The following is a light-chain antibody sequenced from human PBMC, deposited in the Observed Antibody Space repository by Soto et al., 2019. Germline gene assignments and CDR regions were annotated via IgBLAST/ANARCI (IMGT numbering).Light chain of an antibody. Sequence: EIVLTKSPGTLSLSPGERATLSCRASQSVYNSYLAWYQQKPGQAPRLLINGASNRATGIPDRFSGSGSGTEFTLTISRLEPEDFAVYYCQQYGSPPHTFGQGTKLEIK. CDR2: GAS. J-gene: IGKJ2*01. CDR3: QQYGSPPHT. V-gene: IGKV3-20*01. CDR1: QSVYNSY.